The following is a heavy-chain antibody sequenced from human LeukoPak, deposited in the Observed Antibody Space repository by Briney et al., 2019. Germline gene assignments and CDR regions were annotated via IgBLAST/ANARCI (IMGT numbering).Heavy chain of an antibody. J-gene: IGHJ2*01. CDR2: IHYSGSN. D-gene: IGHD5-24*01. CDR1: GGSVTSYY. V-gene: IGHV4-59*08. Sequence: SETLSLTCSVSGGSVTSYYWSWIRQPPGKGLEWIGHIHYSGSNNYNPSLKSRVTMFVDKSKHQISLRLSSVTAADTAVYYCAARGDGYNNWYFDLWGRGTLVTVSS. CDR3: AARGDGYNNWYFDL.